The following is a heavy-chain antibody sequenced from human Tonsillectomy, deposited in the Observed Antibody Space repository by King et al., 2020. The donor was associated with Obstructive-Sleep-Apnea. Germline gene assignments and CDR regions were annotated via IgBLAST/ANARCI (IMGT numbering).Heavy chain of an antibody. Sequence: VQLVESGGGLVQPGGSLRLSCAASGFTFSSYAMSWVRQAPGKGLEWVSAISGSGGSTYYADSVKGRFTNSRDNSKNTLYLQMNSLRAEDTAAYYCAKALGYSSSSGSVDYWGQGTLVTVSS. CDR3: AKALGYSSSSGSVDY. CDR1: GFTFSSYA. D-gene: IGHD6-6*01. CDR2: ISGSGGST. V-gene: IGHV3-23*04. J-gene: IGHJ4*02.